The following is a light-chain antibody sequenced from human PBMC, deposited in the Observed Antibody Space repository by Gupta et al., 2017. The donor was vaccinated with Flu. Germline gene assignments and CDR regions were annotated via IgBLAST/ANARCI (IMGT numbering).Light chain of an antibody. J-gene: IGKJ1*01. Sequence: DFLLTQSPSILSAFLGDRVTITCRASESINTWLAWYRQKPGKAPKLLIYEASSLASGVPSRVSGSGSGTNFTLTISSLQPDDLATYYCQQYKNYPRTFGRGTKVEIK. CDR2: EAS. V-gene: IGKV1-5*03. CDR1: ESINTW. CDR3: QQYKNYPRT.